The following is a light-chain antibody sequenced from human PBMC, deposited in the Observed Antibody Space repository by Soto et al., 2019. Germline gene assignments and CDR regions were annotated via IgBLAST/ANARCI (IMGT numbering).Light chain of an antibody. Sequence: EVVLTQSPATLSLSPGERATLSCRASQSVSNYLAWYQQKPGQAPRLLIYDASSRATGIPDRFSGNGSGTDFTLTISSLEPEDFAVYYCQQRSSWPPITFGQGTRLEIK. V-gene: IGKV3-11*01. CDR2: DAS. CDR1: QSVSNY. CDR3: QQRSSWPPIT. J-gene: IGKJ5*01.